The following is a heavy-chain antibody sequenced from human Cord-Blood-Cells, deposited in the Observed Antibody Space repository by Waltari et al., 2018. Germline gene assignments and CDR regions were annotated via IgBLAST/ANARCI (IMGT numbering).Heavy chain of an antibody. J-gene: IGHJ3*02. D-gene: IGHD1-1*01. Sequence: EVQLLESGGGLVQPGGSLRLSCAASGFTFRSYAMSWVRQAPGKGLEWVSAISGSGGSTYYADSVKGRFTISADKSISTAYLQWSSLKASDTAMYYCARQPLYNWNDDAFDIWGQGTMVTVSS. CDR3: ARQPLYNWNDDAFDI. CDR2: ISGSGGST. V-gene: IGHV3-23*01. CDR1: GFTFRSYA.